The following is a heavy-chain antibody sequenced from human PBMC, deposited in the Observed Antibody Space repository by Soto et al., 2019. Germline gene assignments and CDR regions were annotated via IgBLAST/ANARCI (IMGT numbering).Heavy chain of an antibody. J-gene: IGHJ4*02. CDR2: INWSGSTT. CDR1: GFTFDDYG. D-gene: IGHD3-16*02. CDR3: ARGIRGSYRFDS. V-gene: IGHV3-20*01. Sequence: EVQLVASGGGVSRPGGSLRLSCAASGFTFDDYGMNWVRQAPGKGLEWVAGINWSGSTTGYADSVKGRFIVSRDNAKNSLYLQMDSLRAEDTALYHCARGIRGSYRFDSWGQGTLVTVS.